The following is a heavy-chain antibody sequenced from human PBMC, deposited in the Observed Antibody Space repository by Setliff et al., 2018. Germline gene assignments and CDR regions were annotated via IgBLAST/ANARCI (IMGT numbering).Heavy chain of an antibody. V-gene: IGHV4-4*07. D-gene: IGHD3-3*01. CDR2: IYTSGST. CDR1: GGSISSYY. CDR3: ARMSGFQYMDV. J-gene: IGHJ6*03. Sequence: TLSLTCTVSGGSISSYYWSWIRQPAGKGLEWIGRIYTSGSTNYNPSLKSRVTISADTSKDKFSLKLKSVTAADTAVYYCARMSGFQYMDVWGKGTTVTVSS.